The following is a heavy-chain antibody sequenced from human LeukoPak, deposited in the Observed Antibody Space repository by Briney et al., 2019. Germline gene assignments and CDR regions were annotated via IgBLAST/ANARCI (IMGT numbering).Heavy chain of an antibody. CDR1: GDSISRSNW. V-gene: IGHV4-4*02. Sequence: SETLSLTCAVSGDSISRSNWWSWVRQPPGKGLEWIGEINHSGSTNYNPSLKSRVTISVDTSKNQFSLKLSSVTAADTAVYYCARDQRYSGYDLGGLDYWGQGTLVTVSS. D-gene: IGHD5-12*01. J-gene: IGHJ4*02. CDR3: ARDQRYSGYDLGGLDY. CDR2: INHSGST.